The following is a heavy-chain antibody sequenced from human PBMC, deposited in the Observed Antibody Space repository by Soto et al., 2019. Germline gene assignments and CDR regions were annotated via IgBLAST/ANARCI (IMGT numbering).Heavy chain of an antibody. D-gene: IGHD6-19*01. J-gene: IGHJ4*02. CDR2: ISGSGGST. CDR1: GFTFSSYA. CDR3: AKQRRAVAHLYYFDY. V-gene: IGHV3-23*01. Sequence: PGGSLRLSCAASGFTFSSYAMSWVRQAPGKGLEWVSAISGSGGSTYYADSVKGRFTISRDNSKNTLYPQMNSLRAEDTAVYYCAKQRRAVAHLYYFDYWGQGTLVTVSS.